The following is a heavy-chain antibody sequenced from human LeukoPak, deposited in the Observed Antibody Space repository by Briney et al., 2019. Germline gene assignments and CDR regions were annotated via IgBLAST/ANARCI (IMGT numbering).Heavy chain of an antibody. CDR1: GGSISSGSYY. V-gene: IGHV4-61*02. CDR2: IYTSGST. J-gene: IGHJ4*02. CDR3: ARVLRGHSYGAEFDY. D-gene: IGHD5-18*01. Sequence: PSQTLSLTCTVSGGSISSGSYYWSWIRQPAGKGLEWIGRIYTSGSTNYNPSLKSRVTISVDTSKNQFSLKLSSVTAADTAVYYCARVLRGHSYGAEFDYWGQGTLVTVSS.